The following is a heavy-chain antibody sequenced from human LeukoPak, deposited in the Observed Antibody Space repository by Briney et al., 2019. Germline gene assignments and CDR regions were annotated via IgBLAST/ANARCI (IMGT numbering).Heavy chain of an antibody. D-gene: IGHD3-10*01. CDR2: ISYDGSNK. CDR3: ARSLYYYGSGSYYYYYGMDV. J-gene: IGHJ6*02. Sequence: GGSLRLSCAASGFTFSTYAIHWVRQAPGKGLEWVAVISYDGSNKYYADSVKGRFIISRDNSKNTLYLQMSSLRAEDTAVYYCARSLYYYGSGSYYYYYGMDVWGQGTTVTVSS. V-gene: IGHV3-30-3*01. CDR1: GFTFSTYA.